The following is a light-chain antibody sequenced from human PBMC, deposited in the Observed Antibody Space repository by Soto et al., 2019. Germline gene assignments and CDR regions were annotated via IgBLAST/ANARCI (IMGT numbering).Light chain of an antibody. V-gene: IGKV3-15*01. CDR1: QNFVSN. CDR3: QQYNDWPPWT. Sequence: EIVMTQSPATLSVSLGEIATLSFRASQNFVSNIAWYQQKPGQAPRLLIFGTSTRATGVPARFSGSGSGTEFTLTISSLQSEDSAVYYCQQYNDWPPWTFGQGTKVDIK. J-gene: IGKJ1*01. CDR2: GTS.